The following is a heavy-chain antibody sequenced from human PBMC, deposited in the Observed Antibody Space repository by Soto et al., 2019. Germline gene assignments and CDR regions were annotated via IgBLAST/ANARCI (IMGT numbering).Heavy chain of an antibody. CDR1: GYSISSGYY. J-gene: IGHJ5*02. D-gene: IGHD3-3*01. V-gene: IGHV4-38-2*01. CDR2: IYHSGST. Sequence: SETLSLTCAVSGYSISSGYYWGWIRQPPGRGLEWIGSIYHSGSTYYNPSLKSRVTISVDTSKNQFSLKLSSVTAADTAVYYCARGSYYDFWSGQKFNPWGQGTLVTVSS. CDR3: ARGSYYDFWSGQKFNP.